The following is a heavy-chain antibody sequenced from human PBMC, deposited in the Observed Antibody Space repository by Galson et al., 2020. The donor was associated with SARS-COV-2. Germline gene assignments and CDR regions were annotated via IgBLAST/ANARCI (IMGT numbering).Heavy chain of an antibody. V-gene: IGHV2-70*01. CDR1: GFSLSTSGMC. Sequence: SGPTLVKPTQTLTLTCTFSGFSLSTSGMCVSWIRQPLGKALEWLALIDWDDDKYYSTSLKTRLTISKDTSKNQVVRTMTSMDPVDTATYYCARMPVVGAAANGSYYYYGMDVWGEGTTGTVAS. CDR3: ARMPVVGAAANGSYYYYGMDV. CDR2: IDWDDDK. J-gene: IGHJ6*04. D-gene: IGHD2-15*01.